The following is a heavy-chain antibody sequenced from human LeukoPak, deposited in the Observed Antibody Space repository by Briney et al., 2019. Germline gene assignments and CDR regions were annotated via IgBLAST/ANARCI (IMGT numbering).Heavy chain of an antibody. D-gene: IGHD3-3*01. J-gene: IGHJ5*02. CDR2: IWYDGRNK. Sequence: GGSLRLSCAASGFTFSRHGMLWVRQAPGKGLEWVAVIWYDGRNKYYADSVKGRFTISRDDFKSTLYLQMNSLRAEDTAVYYCARETTYHYDFWSGSNWFDPWGQGTLVTVSS. CDR1: GFTFSRHG. CDR3: ARETTYHYDFWSGSNWFDP. V-gene: IGHV3-33*01.